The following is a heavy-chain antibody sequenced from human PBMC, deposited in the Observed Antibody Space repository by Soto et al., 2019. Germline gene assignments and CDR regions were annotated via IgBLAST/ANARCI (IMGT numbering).Heavy chain of an antibody. CDR2: IYDSGSS. CDR3: AREKFYISGAKNFDY. J-gene: IGHJ4*02. CDR1: GASIGSGDYC. D-gene: IGHD2-8*02. Sequence: TLSPTCTVSGASIGSGDYCWSRIRQSPGKGLEWIGYIYDSGSSYYNPSLQSRVTMSVDTSKNQFSLKLSSVTAADAAVYYCAREKFYISGAKNFDYWGQGTLVTVSS. V-gene: IGHV4-30-4*01.